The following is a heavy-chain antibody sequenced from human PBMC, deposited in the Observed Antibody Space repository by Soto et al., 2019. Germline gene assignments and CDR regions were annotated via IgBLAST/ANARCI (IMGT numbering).Heavy chain of an antibody. CDR1: GFSFNSYA. CDR2: ITGSGDST. Sequence: VQLLESGGGLVQPGGSLRLSCAASGFSFNSYAMTWVRQAPGKGLEWVSTITGSGDSTYYADSVKGRITISRDNSKNTLYLQINSLRAEDTAIYYCAKGGGKDYYYYMDVWGKGTTVTVSS. V-gene: IGHV3-23*01. J-gene: IGHJ6*03. D-gene: IGHD3-16*01. CDR3: AKGGGKDYYYYMDV.